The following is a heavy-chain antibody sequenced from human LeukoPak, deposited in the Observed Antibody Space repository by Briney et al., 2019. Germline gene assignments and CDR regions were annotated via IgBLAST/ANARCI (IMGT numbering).Heavy chain of an antibody. J-gene: IGHJ6*03. V-gene: IGHV4-4*07. CDR1: GGSISSYY. CDR2: IYTSGST. CDR3: ARVVGLNSSGRWRYYYMDV. Sequence: SETLSLTCTVSGGSISSYYWSWIRQPAGKGLEWIGRIYTSGSTNYNPSLKSRVTISVDKSKNQFSLKLSSVTAADTAVYYCARVVGLNSSGRWRYYYMDVWGKGTTVTVSS. D-gene: IGHD6-19*01.